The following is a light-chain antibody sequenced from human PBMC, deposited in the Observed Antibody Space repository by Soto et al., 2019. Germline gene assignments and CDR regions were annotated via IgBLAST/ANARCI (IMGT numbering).Light chain of an antibody. V-gene: IGKV3-20*01. Sequence: EIVLTQSPGTLSLSAGERATLSCRASQRFISSYLAWYQQKPGQAPRLLIYGAFNRATGIPDRFSGSGSGTDFTLTFSRLEPEDFAVYYCQQYGDSPATFGPGTKVDIK. CDR2: GAF. CDR3: QQYGDSPAT. J-gene: IGKJ3*01. CDR1: QRFISSY.